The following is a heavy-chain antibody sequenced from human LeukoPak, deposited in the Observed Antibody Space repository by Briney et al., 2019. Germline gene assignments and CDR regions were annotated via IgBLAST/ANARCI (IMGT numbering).Heavy chain of an antibody. CDR1: GFIFTNHA. J-gene: IGHJ4*02. D-gene: IGHD2-21*01. CDR3: AKNVVVKRYFDS. CDR2: ISGGGRTT. V-gene: IGHV3-23*01. Sequence: AGGSLRLSCAASGFIFTNHAMSWVRQAPGKGLQWVSVISGGGRTTEYADSVKGRFTISRDNSKNTVSLQMNSLRVEDTAIYYCAKNVVVKRYFDSWGQGTLVTVSS.